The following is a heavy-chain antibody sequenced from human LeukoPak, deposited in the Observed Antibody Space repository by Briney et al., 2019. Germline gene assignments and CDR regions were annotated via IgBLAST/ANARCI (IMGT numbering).Heavy chain of an antibody. Sequence: GASVRVSCKASGYTFTSYGISWVRQAPGQGLERMGWISAYNGNTNYAQKPQGRVTMTTDTSTSTAYMELRSLRSDDTAVYYCARAYCGGDCYSGMLGYWGQGTLVTVSS. D-gene: IGHD2-21*02. CDR3: ARAYCGGDCYSGMLGY. CDR1: GYTFTSYG. CDR2: ISAYNGNT. J-gene: IGHJ4*02. V-gene: IGHV1-18*01.